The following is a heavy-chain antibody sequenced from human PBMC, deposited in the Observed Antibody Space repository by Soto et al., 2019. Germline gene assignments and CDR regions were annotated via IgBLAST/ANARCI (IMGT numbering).Heavy chain of an antibody. Sequence: SVKVSCKASGGTFSSYAISWVRQAPGQGLEWMGGIIPIFGTANYAQKFQGRVTITADKSTSTAYMELSSLRSEDTAVYYCARAQLGRFLEWLFGFDYWGQGTLVTVSS. CDR1: GGTFSSYA. CDR2: IIPIFGTA. V-gene: IGHV1-69*06. CDR3: ARAQLGRFLEWLFGFDY. J-gene: IGHJ4*02. D-gene: IGHD3-3*01.